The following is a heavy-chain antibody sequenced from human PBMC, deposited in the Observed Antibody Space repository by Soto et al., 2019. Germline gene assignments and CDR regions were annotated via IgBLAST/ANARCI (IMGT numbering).Heavy chain of an antibody. D-gene: IGHD6-19*01. V-gene: IGHV4-59*01. CDR1: GGSMITYY. Sequence: QVQLQESGPGLVKPSETLSLTCTVSGGSMITYYWSWIRQSPGKGLEWIGYVHHSGSTLYNPSLRNRATVSLDRSNNQFSLKLTSVTAADTAFFYCAREVRESSGWYWDYWGQGILVTVSS. J-gene: IGHJ4*02. CDR3: AREVRESSGWYWDY. CDR2: VHHSGST.